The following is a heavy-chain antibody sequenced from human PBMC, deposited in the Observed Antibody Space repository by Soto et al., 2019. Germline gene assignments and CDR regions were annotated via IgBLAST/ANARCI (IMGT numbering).Heavy chain of an antibody. CDR1: GGSISSYY. CDR3: ARQGITIFGVARVDYYYMDV. V-gene: IGHV4-59*08. Sequence: SETLSLTCTVSGGSISSYYWSWIRQPPGKGLEWMGYIYYSGSTNYNPSLKSRVTISVDTSKNQFSLKLSSVTAADTAVYYCARQGITIFGVARVDYYYMDVWGKGTTVTVSS. CDR2: IYYSGST. J-gene: IGHJ6*03. D-gene: IGHD3-3*01.